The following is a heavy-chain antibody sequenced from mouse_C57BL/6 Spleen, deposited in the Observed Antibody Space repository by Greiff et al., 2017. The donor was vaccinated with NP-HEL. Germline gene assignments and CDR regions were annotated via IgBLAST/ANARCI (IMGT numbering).Heavy chain of an antibody. CDR3: AREGASGSSFDPLYYFDY. J-gene: IGHJ2*01. V-gene: IGHV1-67*01. D-gene: IGHD1-1*01. CDR2: ISTYYGDA. CDR1: GYTFTDYA. Sequence: QVQLQQSGPELVRPGVSVKISCKGSGYTFTDYAMHWVKQSHAKSLEWIGVISTYYGDASYNQKFKDKATMTVDKSSSTAYMELARLTSEDSAVYYCAREGASGSSFDPLYYFDYWGQGTTLTVSS.